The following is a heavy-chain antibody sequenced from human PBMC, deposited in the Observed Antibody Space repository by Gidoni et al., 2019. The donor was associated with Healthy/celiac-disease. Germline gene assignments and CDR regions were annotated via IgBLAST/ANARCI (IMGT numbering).Heavy chain of an antibody. CDR1: GGSISSSSYY. CDR3: ARVQQQLQADFAYYYYGMDV. D-gene: IGHD6-13*01. V-gene: IGHV4-39*01. J-gene: IGHJ6*02. CDR2: IYYSGST. Sequence: QLQLQESGPGLVQPSETLSLTCTVSGGSISSSSYYWGWIRQPPGKGLEWIGSIYYSGSTYYNPSLKSRVTISVDTSKNQFSLKLSSVTAADTAVYYCARVQQQLQADFAYYYYGMDVWGQGTTVTVSS.